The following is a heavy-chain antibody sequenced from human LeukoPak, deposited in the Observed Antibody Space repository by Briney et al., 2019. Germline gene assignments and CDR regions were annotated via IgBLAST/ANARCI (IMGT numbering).Heavy chain of an antibody. Sequence: GGSLRLSCAASGFTFSSYAMSWVRQAPGKGLEWVSAISGSGGSTYYADSVKGRFTISRDNAKNSLYLQMNSLRDEDTAVYYCARDADYGGNSGGFSWGQGTLVTVSS. V-gene: IGHV3-23*01. J-gene: IGHJ4*02. CDR2: ISGSGGST. D-gene: IGHD4-23*01. CDR1: GFTFSSYA. CDR3: ARDADYGGNSGGFS.